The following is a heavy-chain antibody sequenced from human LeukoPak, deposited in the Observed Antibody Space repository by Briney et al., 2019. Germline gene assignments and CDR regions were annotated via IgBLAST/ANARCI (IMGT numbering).Heavy chain of an antibody. J-gene: IGHJ6*02. Sequence: GASVKVSCKASGYTFTGYYMHWVRQAPGQGLEWMGWINPNSGGTNYAQKFQGRVTMTRDTSISTAYMELSRLRSDGTAVYYCARGAGATRSFYYYGMDVWGQGTTVTVSS. D-gene: IGHD1-26*01. CDR1: GYTFTGYY. CDR3: ARGAGATRSFYYYGMDV. CDR2: INPNSGGT. V-gene: IGHV1-2*02.